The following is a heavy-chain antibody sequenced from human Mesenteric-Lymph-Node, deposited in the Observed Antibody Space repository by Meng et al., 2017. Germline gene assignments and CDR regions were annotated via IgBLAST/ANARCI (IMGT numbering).Heavy chain of an antibody. Sequence: QVQLQESGPGLVKPSETLSLTCTVSGDSISTNYWSWFRQSPGKGLEWIGYIHYTRKTNYNPSLMSRATMSLDTSKNQFSLELNSVTAADTAVYYCARGRGYGDYGSLYWGQGTLVTVSS. J-gene: IGHJ4*02. CDR1: GDSISTNY. CDR3: ARGRGYGDYGSLY. D-gene: IGHD4-17*01. CDR2: IHYTRKT. V-gene: IGHV4-59*12.